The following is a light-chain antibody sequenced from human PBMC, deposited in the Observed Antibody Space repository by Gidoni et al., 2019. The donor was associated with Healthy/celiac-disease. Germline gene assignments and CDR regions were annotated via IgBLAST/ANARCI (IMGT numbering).Light chain of an antibody. Sequence: AIRITPSPSSLSASTGDRVTITSRASQGSSSYLSWDQQKPGKAPKLLIYAASTLQSGVPSRFSGRGSGTDFTLTISCLQAEDFATYYCQQYYRYPCTFGGGTKVEIK. J-gene: IGKJ4*01. V-gene: IGKV1-8*01. CDR3: QQYYRYPCT. CDR2: AAS. CDR1: QGSSSY.